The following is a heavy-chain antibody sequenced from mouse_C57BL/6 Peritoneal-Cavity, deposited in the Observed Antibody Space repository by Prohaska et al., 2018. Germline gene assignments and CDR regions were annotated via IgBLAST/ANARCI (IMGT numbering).Heavy chain of an antibody. V-gene: IGHV1-53*01. D-gene: IGHD2-1*01. CDR3: ARSGDGKLDY. CDR1: NCSSLG. CDR2: INPSNGGT. J-gene: IGHJ2*01. Sequence: NCSSLGLNWVKQRPGQGLEWIGNINPSNGGTNYNEKFKSKATLTVDKSSSTAYMQLSSLTSEDSAVYYCARSGDGKLDYWGQGTTLTVSS.